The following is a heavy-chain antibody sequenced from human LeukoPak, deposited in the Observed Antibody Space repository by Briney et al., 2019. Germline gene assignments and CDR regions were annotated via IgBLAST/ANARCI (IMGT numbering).Heavy chain of an antibody. V-gene: IGHV3-23*01. D-gene: IGHD6-13*01. J-gene: IGHJ1*01. CDR1: GFTFSSYA. CDR2: ISGSGGDT. Sequence: GGSLRLSCAASGFTFSSYAMSWVRQAPGKGLEWVSGISGSGGDTFYADSVKGRFTISRDNSKNTLYLQMNSLRAEDTAVYYCAKDPSSSWYTEYFQHWGQGTLVTVSS. CDR3: AKDPSSSWYTEYFQH.